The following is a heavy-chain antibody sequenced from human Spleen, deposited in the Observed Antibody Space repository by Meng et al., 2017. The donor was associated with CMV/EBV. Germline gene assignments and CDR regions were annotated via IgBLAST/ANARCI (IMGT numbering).Heavy chain of an antibody. D-gene: IGHD1-26*01. CDR2: INPKNGDT. V-gene: IGHV1-2*06. J-gene: IGHJ4*02. CDR3: TRRPLGSTRPFDY. CDR1: GYRFSGCY. Sequence: KTSGYRFSGCYIHWVRRAPGQGLEWMGLINPKNGDTKYAQRFEGRVSMTTDTSITTVYMELSSLRSDDTAFYYCTRRPLGSTRPFDYWGQGTLVTVSS.